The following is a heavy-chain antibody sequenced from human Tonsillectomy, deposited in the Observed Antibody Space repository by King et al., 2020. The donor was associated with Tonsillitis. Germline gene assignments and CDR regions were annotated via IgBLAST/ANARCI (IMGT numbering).Heavy chain of an antibody. V-gene: IGHV3-11*01. J-gene: IGHJ4*02. CDR3: ARLTSSGWFSDY. CDR1: GFTFSDYY. Sequence: VQLVESGGGLVKPGGSLRLSCAASGFTFSDYYMIWIRPAPGKGLEWVSYISRGGNTIYYADSVKGRFTISRDNAKNSLYLQMDSLRAEDTALYYCARLTSSGWFSDYWGQGTLVTVSS. CDR2: ISRGGNTI. D-gene: IGHD6-19*01.